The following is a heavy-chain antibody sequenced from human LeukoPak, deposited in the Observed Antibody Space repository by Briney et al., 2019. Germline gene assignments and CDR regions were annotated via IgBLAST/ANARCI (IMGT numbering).Heavy chain of an antibody. D-gene: IGHD3-3*01. CDR2: IKRKTDGGTT. J-gene: IGHJ4*02. CDR1: GFTFSNVW. CDR3: TTRSGFWSGSDY. Sequence: TGGSLRLSCAASGFTFSNVWMSWVRQAPGKGLEWVGRIKRKTDGGTTDYAAPGKGRFTISRDDSKNTLYLQMNSLKTEDTAVYYCTTRSGFWSGSDYWGQGTLVTVSS. V-gene: IGHV3-15*01.